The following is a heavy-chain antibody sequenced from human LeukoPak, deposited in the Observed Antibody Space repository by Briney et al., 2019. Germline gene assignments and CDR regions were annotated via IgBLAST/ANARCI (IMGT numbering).Heavy chain of an antibody. CDR1: GGTFSSYA. J-gene: IGHJ5*02. Sequence: ASVKVSCKASGGTFSSYAISWVRQAPGQGLEWMGRIIPIVGTANYAQKFQGRVTITTDESTSTAYMELSSLRSEDTAVYYCARDSLTHYYDSSGYPEGHNWFDPWGQGTLVTVSS. V-gene: IGHV1-69*05. CDR3: ARDSLTHYYDSSGYPEGHNWFDP. D-gene: IGHD3-22*01. CDR2: IIPIVGTA.